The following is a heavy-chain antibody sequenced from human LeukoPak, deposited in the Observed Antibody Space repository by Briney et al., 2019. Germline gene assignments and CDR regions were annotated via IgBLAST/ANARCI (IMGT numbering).Heavy chain of an antibody. CDR3: ARLKVGATNWFDP. J-gene: IGHJ5*02. CDR1: GYTFTGYY. Sequence: ASVKVSCKASGYTFTGYYMHWVRQAPGQGLEWMGWINPNSGGTNYAQKFQGRVTMTRDTSISTAYMELSRLRSDDTAVYYCARLKVGATNWFDPWGQGTLVTVSS. D-gene: IGHD1-26*01. CDR2: INPNSGGT. V-gene: IGHV1-2*02.